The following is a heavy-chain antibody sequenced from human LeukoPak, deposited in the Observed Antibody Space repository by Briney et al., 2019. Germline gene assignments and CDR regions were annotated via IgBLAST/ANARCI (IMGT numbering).Heavy chain of an antibody. Sequence: PGGSLRLSCAASGFTFSSYAMSWVRQAPGKGLEWVSAISGSGGSTYYADSVKGRFTISRDNAKNSLYLQINSLRAEDTAVYYCARGRPTVTTPLGYWGQGTLVTVSS. V-gene: IGHV3-23*01. D-gene: IGHD4-11*01. CDR3: ARGRPTVTTPLGY. J-gene: IGHJ4*02. CDR2: ISGSGGST. CDR1: GFTFSSYA.